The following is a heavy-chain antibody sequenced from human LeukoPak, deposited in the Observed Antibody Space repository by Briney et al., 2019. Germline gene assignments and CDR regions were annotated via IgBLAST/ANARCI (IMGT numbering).Heavy chain of an antibody. CDR1: GYTFTGYY. J-gene: IGHJ5*02. D-gene: IGHD3-3*01. V-gene: IGHV1-2*02. CDR3: ARDSDGSYYDFWSGKMPFDP. Sequence: ASVKVSCKASGYTFTGYYMHWVRQAPGQGLEWMGWINPNSGGTNYAQKFQGRVTMTRDTSISTAYMELSRLRSDDTAVYYCARDSDGSYYDFWSGKMPFDPWGQGTLVTVSS. CDR2: INPNSGGT.